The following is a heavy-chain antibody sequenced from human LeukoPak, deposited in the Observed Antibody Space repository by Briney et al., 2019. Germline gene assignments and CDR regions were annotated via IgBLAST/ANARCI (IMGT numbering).Heavy chain of an antibody. CDR3: AREGDVVDTIGSFDY. J-gene: IGHJ4*02. V-gene: IGHV3-74*01. CDR1: GFTFSRYW. CDR2: VNNDGSGT. Sequence: GGSLRLSCEASGFTFSRYWMHWVRQAPGKGLVWVSRVNNDGSGTNYADSVKGRFIISRDNAKNTLYLQMSSLRAKDTAVYYCAREGDVVDTIGSFDYWGQGTLVTVSS. D-gene: IGHD5-12*01.